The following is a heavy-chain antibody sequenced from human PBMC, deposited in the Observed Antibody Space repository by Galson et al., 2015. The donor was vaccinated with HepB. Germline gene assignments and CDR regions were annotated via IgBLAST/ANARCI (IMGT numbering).Heavy chain of an antibody. Sequence: SVKVSCKASGGTFSSYAISWVRQAPGQGLEWMGGIIPIFGTANYAQKFQGRVTITADESTSTAYMELSSLRSEDTAVYYCARDLVDTAMVSGGYYGMDVWGQGTTVTVSS. CDR1: GGTFSSYA. CDR2: IIPIFGTA. V-gene: IGHV1-69*13. J-gene: IGHJ6*02. D-gene: IGHD5-18*01. CDR3: ARDLVDTAMVSGGYYGMDV.